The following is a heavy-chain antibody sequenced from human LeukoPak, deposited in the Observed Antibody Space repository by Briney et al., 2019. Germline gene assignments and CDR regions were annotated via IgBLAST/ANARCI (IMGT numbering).Heavy chain of an antibody. V-gene: IGHV1-8*01. CDR3: ARAPYYGSTIYYYYMDV. CDR1: GYTLTELS. Sequence: GASVKVSCKVSGYTLTELSMHWVRQATGQGLEWMGWMNPNSGNTGYAQKFQGRVTMTRNTSISTAYMELSSLRSEDTAVYYCARAPYYGSTIYYYYMDVWGKGTTVTVSS. D-gene: IGHD3-10*01. CDR2: MNPNSGNT. J-gene: IGHJ6*03.